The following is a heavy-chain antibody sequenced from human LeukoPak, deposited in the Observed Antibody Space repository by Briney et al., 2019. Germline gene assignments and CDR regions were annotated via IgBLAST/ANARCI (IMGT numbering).Heavy chain of an antibody. J-gene: IGHJ5*02. V-gene: IGHV3-48*04. CDR2: IGGSGTTI. Sequence: GGSLRLSCAASGFIFSSYSMNWVRQAPGKGLEWVSYIGGSGTTIYYADSVKGRFTISRDNSKNTLYLQMKSLRAEDTAVYYCAKDRRIVAVGPRRTIKNCLDPWGQGTLVTVSS. CDR1: GFIFSSYS. D-gene: IGHD6-13*01. CDR3: AKDRRIVAVGPRRTIKNCLDP.